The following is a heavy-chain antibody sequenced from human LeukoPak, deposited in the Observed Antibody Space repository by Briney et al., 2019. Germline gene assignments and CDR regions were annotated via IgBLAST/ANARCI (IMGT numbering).Heavy chain of an antibody. CDR3: AKCLTPYSSSWGLDY. Sequence: GGSLRLSCAASGFTFSNYAMSWVRQAPGKGLEWVAVISYDGSNKYYADSVKGRFTISRDNSKNTLYLQMNSLRAEDTAVYYCAKCLTPYSSSWGLDYWGQGTLVTVSS. D-gene: IGHD6-13*01. J-gene: IGHJ4*02. CDR2: ISYDGSNK. V-gene: IGHV3-30*18. CDR1: GFTFSNYA.